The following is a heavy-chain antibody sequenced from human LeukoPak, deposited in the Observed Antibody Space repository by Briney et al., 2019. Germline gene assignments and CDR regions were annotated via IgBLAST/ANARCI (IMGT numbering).Heavy chain of an antibody. CDR1: GFTFSSYN. CDR2: ISSSSRSI. CDR3: ASDSPPLQYCSSTTCYDY. D-gene: IGHD2-2*01. V-gene: IGHV3-21*01. Sequence: PGGSLRLSCAASGFTFSSYNMNWVRQAPGKGLEWVSSISSSSRSIHYADSVKGRFTISRDNAKNSLYLQMNSLRAEDTAVYYCASDSPPLQYCSSTTCYDYWGQGTLVTVSA. J-gene: IGHJ4*02.